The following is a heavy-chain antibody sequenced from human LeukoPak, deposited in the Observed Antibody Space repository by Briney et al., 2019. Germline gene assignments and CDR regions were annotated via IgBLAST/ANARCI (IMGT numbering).Heavy chain of an antibody. Sequence: VASVKVSCKASGYTFTGYYMHWVRQAPGQGLEWMGWINPNSGGTNYAQKFQDRVTMTRDTSISTAYMEVSRLRYDDTAVYYCARPLRVTMIRGAAFRASSDFDPWGQGTLVTVSS. V-gene: IGHV1-2*02. J-gene: IGHJ5*02. D-gene: IGHD3-10*01. CDR3: ARPLRVTMIRGAAFRASSDFDP. CDR2: INPNSGGT. CDR1: GYTFTGYY.